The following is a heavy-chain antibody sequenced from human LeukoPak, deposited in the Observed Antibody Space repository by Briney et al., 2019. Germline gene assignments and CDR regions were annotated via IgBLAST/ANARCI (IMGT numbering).Heavy chain of an antibody. CDR1: GFTFSSYW. D-gene: IGHD3-22*01. CDR2: INHNGNVN. Sequence: GGSLRLSCAASGFTFSSYWMNWARQAPGKGLEWVASINHNGNVNYYVDSVKGRFTISGDNAKNSLYLQMSNLRAEDTAIYYCARDSGYYGLFDYWGQGTLVTVSS. V-gene: IGHV3-7*01. J-gene: IGHJ4*02. CDR3: ARDSGYYGLFDY.